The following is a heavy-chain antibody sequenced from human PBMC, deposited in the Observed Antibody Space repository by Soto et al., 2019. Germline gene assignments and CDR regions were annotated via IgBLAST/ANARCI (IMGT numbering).Heavy chain of an antibody. Sequence: QVQLVQSGAEVKKPGASVKVSCKASGYTFNSYYIHWVRQAPGQGLEWMGIFNTSGGSTNYPQKLQGIVTLTRDTSTSTVYMELSSLRSEDTAIYYCARGGYDWNFDLWGRGTLVTVSS. CDR3: ARGGYDWNFDL. J-gene: IGHJ2*01. CDR1: GYTFNSYY. D-gene: IGHD5-18*01. CDR2: FNTSGGST. V-gene: IGHV1-46*02.